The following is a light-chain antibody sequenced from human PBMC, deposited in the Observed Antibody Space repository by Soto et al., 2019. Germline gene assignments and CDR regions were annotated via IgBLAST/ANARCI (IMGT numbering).Light chain of an antibody. Sequence: QSVLAQPASLSGSPGQSITMSCTGTSSDVGGYKYVSWYQQHPGKVPKLMIYEVSNRPSGVSNRFSGSKSGNTASLTISGLQAEDEADYYCSSYTSSNTYVFGTGTKVTVL. CDR3: SSYTSSNTYV. V-gene: IGLV2-14*01. J-gene: IGLJ1*01. CDR2: EVS. CDR1: SSDVGGYKY.